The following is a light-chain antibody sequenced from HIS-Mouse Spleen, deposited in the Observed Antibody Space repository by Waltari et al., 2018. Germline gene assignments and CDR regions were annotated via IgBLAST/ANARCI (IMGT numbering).Light chain of an antibody. CDR2: SNN. J-gene: IGLJ1*01. V-gene: IGLV1-44*01. Sequence: QSVLTQPPSASGTPGQRVTISCSGSSSNIGSNTVNWYQQLPGTAPKILIYSNNQRPSGVPGRFSGSKSGTTASLAISGLQSEDEADYYCAAWDDSLNSYVFGTGTKVTVL. CDR1: SSNIGSNT. CDR3: AAWDDSLNSYV.